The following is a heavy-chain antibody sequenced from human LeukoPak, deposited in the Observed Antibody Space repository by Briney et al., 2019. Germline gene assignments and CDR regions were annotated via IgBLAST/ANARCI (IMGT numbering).Heavy chain of an antibody. V-gene: IGHV4-59*01. CDR1: GGSISPYY. CDR2: IYYSVST. J-gene: IGHJ6*02. CDR3: ARDRGDKNDYYYGMDV. Sequence: SETLSLTCTVSGGSISPYYWSWIRQPPGKGLEWIGYIYYSVSTNYNPSLKSRVTISVDTSKNQFSLKLSSVTAADTAVYYCARDRGDKNDYYYGMDVWGQGTTVTVSS. D-gene: IGHD3-10*01.